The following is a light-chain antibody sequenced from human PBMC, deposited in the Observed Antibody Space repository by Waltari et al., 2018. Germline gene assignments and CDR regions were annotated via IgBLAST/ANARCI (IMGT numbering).Light chain of an antibody. J-gene: IGLJ3*02. CDR2: EVS. CDR1: SSHVGGYNY. V-gene: IGLV2-14*01. CDR3: SSYTSSSTLGV. Sequence: QSALTQPASVSGSPGQSITISCTGTSSHVGGYNYVPWYQQHPGKAPKLMIYEVSNRPSGVSNRFSGSKSGNTASLTISGLQAEDEADYYCSSYTSSSTLGVFGGGTKLTVL.